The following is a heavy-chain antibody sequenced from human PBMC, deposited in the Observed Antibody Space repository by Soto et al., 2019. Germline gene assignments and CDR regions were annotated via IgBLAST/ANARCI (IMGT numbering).Heavy chain of an antibody. CDR1: GYTFTSYA. V-gene: IGHV1-3*01. Sequence: ASVKVSCKASGYTFTSYAMHWVRQAPGQRLEWMGWINAGNGNTKYSQKFRGRVTITRDTSASTAYMELSSLRSEDTAVYYCARDLDSVVVPAAILGRMDVWGQGSTVTVSS. CDR2: INAGNGNT. J-gene: IGHJ6*02. CDR3: ARDLDSVVVPAAILGRMDV. D-gene: IGHD2-2*03.